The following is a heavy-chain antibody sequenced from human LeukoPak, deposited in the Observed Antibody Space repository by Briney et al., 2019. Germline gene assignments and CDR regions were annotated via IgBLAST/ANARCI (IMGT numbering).Heavy chain of an antibody. D-gene: IGHD2-8*01. CDR2: IKQDGSDK. CDR1: GFILKDYW. J-gene: IGHJ5*02. Sequence: PGGSLGLSCVASGFILKDYWMTWVRQAPGKGLEWVANIKQDGSDKNYVDSVKGRFTISRDNAKNSLYLQMNNLRDEDTALYYCARGANAPSTWGRGTLVTVSS. V-gene: IGHV3-7*01. CDR3: ARGANAPST.